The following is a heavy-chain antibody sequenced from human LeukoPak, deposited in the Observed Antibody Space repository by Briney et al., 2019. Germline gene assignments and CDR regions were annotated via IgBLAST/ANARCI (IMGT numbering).Heavy chain of an antibody. CDR1: GFTFSNAW. V-gene: IGHV3-53*01. Sequence: PGGSLRLSCAASGFTFSNAWMSWVRQAPGKGLEWVSVIYSGGSTYYADSVKGRFTISRDNSKNTLYLQMNSLRAEDTAVYYCARGYSGSPYYFDYWGQGTLVTVSS. CDR3: ARGYSGSPYYFDY. D-gene: IGHD1-26*01. J-gene: IGHJ4*02. CDR2: IYSGGST.